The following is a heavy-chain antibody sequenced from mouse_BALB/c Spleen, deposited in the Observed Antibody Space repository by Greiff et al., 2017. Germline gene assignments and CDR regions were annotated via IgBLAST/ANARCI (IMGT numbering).Heavy chain of an antibody. V-gene: IGHV1S34*01. D-gene: IGHD1-1*01. J-gene: IGHJ4*01. CDR1: GYSFTGYY. Sequence: LVKTGASVKISCKASGYSFTGYYMHWVKQSHGKSLEWIGYISCYNGATSYNQKFKGKATFTVDTSSSTAYMQFNSLTSEDSAVYYCAGYYYGSSYYAMDYWGQVTSVTVSS. CDR2: ISCYNGAT. CDR3: AGYYYGSSYYAMDY.